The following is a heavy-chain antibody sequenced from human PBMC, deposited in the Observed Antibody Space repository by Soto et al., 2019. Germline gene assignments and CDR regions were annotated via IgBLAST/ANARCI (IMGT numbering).Heavy chain of an antibody. J-gene: IGHJ6*03. CDR1: GYTFTGYY. D-gene: IGHD2-15*01. Sequence: ASVKVSCKASGYTFTGYYMHWVRQAPGQGLEWMGWINPNSGGTNYAQKFQGWVTMTRDTSISTDNMELSRLRSDDTAVYYCARGALYCSGGSCSNYYYYYYMDVWGKGTTVTVSS. CDR3: ARGALYCSGGSCSNYYYYYYMDV. CDR2: INPNSGGT. V-gene: IGHV1-2*04.